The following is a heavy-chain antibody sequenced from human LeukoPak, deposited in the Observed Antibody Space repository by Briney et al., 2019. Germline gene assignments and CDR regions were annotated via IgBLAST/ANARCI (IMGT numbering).Heavy chain of an antibody. CDR3: ARLGAAGLVKKSDAFDI. V-gene: IGHV5-51*01. D-gene: IGHD6-13*01. CDR2: IYPGDSDT. Sequence: GESLKISCKGSGYSFTSYWIGWVRQMPGKGLEWMGIIYPGDSDTRYSPSFQGQVTISADKSISTAYLQWSSLKASDTAMYHCARLGAAGLVKKSDAFDIWGQGTMVTVSS. J-gene: IGHJ3*02. CDR1: GYSFTSYW.